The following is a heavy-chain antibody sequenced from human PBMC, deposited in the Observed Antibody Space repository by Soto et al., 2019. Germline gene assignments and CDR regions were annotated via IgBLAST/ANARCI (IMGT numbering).Heavy chain of an antibody. CDR3: AKDPTVHYYDWGSSSY. D-gene: IGHD3-10*01. CDR1: GFTFSNYA. Sequence: EVQLLESGGGLVQPGGSLRLSCAASGFTFSNYAMSWVRQAPGKGLEWVSAISGSGGSTYYADSVKGRFTISRDNSNNTLYLQMNSLRAEDTAVYCCAKDPTVHYYDWGSSSYWGQGTLVTVSS. V-gene: IGHV3-23*01. CDR2: ISGSGGST. J-gene: IGHJ4*02.